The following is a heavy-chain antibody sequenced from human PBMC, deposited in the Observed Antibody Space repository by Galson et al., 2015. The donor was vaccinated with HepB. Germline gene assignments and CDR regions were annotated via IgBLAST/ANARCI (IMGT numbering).Heavy chain of an antibody. CDR2: IYWDDDK. V-gene: IGHV2-5*02. D-gene: IGHD6-19*01. Sequence: PALVKPTQTLTLTCTFSGFSLSTSGVGVGWIRQPPGKALEWLALIYWDDDKRYSPSLKSRLTITKDTSKNQVVLTMTNMDPVDTATYYCAHRGRRGSGWYGDHFDYWGQGTLVTVSS. CDR3: AHRGRRGSGWYGDHFDY. J-gene: IGHJ4*02. CDR1: GFSLSTSGVG.